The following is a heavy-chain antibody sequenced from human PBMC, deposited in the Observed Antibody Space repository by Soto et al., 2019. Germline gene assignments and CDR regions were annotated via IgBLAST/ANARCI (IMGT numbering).Heavy chain of an antibody. CDR3: AREYYGSGSYLTRAYYYYYMDV. V-gene: IGHV4-34*01. CDR2: INHSGST. CDR1: GGSFSGYY. Sequence: QVQLQQWGAGLLKPSETLSLTCAVYGGSFSGYYWSWIRQPPGKGLEWIGEINHSGSTNYNPSLTSRVTISVDTSKNQFSLKLSSVTAADTAVYYCAREYYGSGSYLTRAYYYYYMDVWGKGTTVTVSS. D-gene: IGHD3-10*01. J-gene: IGHJ6*03.